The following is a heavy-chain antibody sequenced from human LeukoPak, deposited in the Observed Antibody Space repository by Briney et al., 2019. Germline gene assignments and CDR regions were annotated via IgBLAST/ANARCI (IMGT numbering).Heavy chain of an antibody. CDR3: AKEHYGGNSPPDFDL. D-gene: IGHD4-23*01. V-gene: IGHV3-30*04. J-gene: IGHJ2*01. CDR1: GFTFSSYA. CDR2: ISYDGSNK. Sequence: GGSLRLSCAASGFTFSSYAMHWVRQAPGKGLEWVAVISYDGSNKYYADSVKGRFTISRDNSKNTLYLQMNSLRAEDTAVYYCAKEHYGGNSPPDFDLWGRGTLVTVSS.